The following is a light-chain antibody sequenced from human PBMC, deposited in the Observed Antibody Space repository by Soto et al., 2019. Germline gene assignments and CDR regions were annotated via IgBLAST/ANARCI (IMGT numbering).Light chain of an antibody. Sequence: IQMTQSPSTLSASVGDRVTITCRASHNIERWMAWYQQKRGRAPSLLVFDATTLHSGVPSRFSGGGSGTEFALTINGRQTDVFAPYYCQQFAKSSTFGQGTTVEIK. CDR2: DAT. J-gene: IGKJ1*01. CDR3: QQFAKSST. CDR1: HNIERW. V-gene: IGKV1-5*01.